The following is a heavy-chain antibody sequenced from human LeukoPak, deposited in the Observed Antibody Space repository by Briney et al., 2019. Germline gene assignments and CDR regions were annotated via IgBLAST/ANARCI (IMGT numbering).Heavy chain of an antibody. D-gene: IGHD6-19*01. Sequence: PSETLSLTCAVYGGSFSGYYWSWIRQPPGKGLEWIGEINHSGSTNYNPSLKSRVTTSVDTSKNQFSLKLSSVTAADTAVYYCARRRYSSGWYDYWGQGTLVTVSS. CDR2: INHSGST. CDR1: GGSFSGYY. CDR3: ARRRYSSGWYDY. J-gene: IGHJ4*02. V-gene: IGHV4-34*01.